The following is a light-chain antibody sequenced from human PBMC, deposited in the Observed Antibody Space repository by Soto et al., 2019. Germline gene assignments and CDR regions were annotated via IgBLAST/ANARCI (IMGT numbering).Light chain of an antibody. Sequence: DIQMTQSPSSLSASVGDRVTITCQASQDINNYLNWYQQKPGRAPKLLIFDASNLETGVPSRFSGSGSGTDFTFASSSLLPEDAAAYYCQQYDQLPLTFGGGTKVEIK. CDR3: QQYDQLPLT. CDR1: QDINNY. V-gene: IGKV1-33*01. CDR2: DAS. J-gene: IGKJ4*01.